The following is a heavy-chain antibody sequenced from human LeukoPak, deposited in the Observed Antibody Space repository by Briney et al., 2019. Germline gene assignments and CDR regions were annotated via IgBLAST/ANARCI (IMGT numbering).Heavy chain of an antibody. CDR1: GFTFSGYW. D-gene: IGHD3-16*01. J-gene: IGHJ4*02. CDR3: ARDDYLGY. V-gene: IGHV3-7*05. CDR2: IGHDGSEK. Sequence: GGSLRLSCVASGFTFSGYWMAWVRQAPGRGLEWVAHIGHDGSEKNYVDPVKDRFTISRDNARNSLYLEMNSLRADDTAVYYCARDDYLGYWGQGTLVTVSS.